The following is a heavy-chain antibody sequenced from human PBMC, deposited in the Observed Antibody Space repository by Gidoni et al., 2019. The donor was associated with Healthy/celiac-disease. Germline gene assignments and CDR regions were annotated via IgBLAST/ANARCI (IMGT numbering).Heavy chain of an antibody. CDR1: GFTFSSYG. CDR3: AKDFEQNRGWYLGPLDY. V-gene: IGHV3-30*18. D-gene: IGHD6-19*01. Sequence: GFTFSSYGMHWVRQAPGKGLEWVAVISYDGSNKYYADSVKGRFTISRDKSKNTLYLQMNSLRAEDTAVYYCAKDFEQNRGWYLGPLDYWGQGNLVTVSA. J-gene: IGHJ4*02. CDR2: ISYDGSNK.